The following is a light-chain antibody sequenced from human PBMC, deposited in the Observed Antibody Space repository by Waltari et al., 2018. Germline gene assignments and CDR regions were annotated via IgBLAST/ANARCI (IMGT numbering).Light chain of an antibody. CDR1: SSDIGFYNY. CDR3: NSYTGSSSWV. V-gene: IGLV2-14*03. CDR2: DVS. Sequence: QSALTQPASVSGSPGQSITISCYGTSSDIGFYNYVSWYQHHPGKAPKLMIYDVSQRPSGVSDRFSGSKSVNTASLTISGLQAEDEADYYCNSYTGSSSWVFGGGTKVTVL. J-gene: IGLJ3*02.